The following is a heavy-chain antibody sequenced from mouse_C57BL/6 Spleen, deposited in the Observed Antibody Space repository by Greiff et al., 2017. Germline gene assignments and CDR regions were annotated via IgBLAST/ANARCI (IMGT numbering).Heavy chain of an antibody. CDR2: INPNNGGT. CDR1: GYTFTDYY. D-gene: IGHD1-1*01. J-gene: IGHJ2*01. CDR3: ARDYYGSHYFDY. Sequence: VQLQQSGPELVKPGASVKISCKASGYTFTDYYMNWVKQSHGKSLEWIGDINPNNGGTSYNQKFKGKATLTVDKSSSTAYMELRSLTSEDSAVYYCARDYYGSHYFDYWGQGTTLTVSS. V-gene: IGHV1-26*01.